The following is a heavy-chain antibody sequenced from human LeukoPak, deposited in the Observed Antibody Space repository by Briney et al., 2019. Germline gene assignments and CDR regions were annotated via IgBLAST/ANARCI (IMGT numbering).Heavy chain of an antibody. V-gene: IGHV1-2*02. CDR2: INPNSGGT. Sequence: ASVKVSCKASGYTFTGYYMHWVRQAPGQGLEWMGWINPNSGGTNYAQKFQGRVTMTRDTSISIAYMELSRLRSDDTAVYYCAREYYDSSGPSDYWGQGTLVTVSS. CDR1: GYTFTGYY. CDR3: AREYYDSSGPSDY. D-gene: IGHD3-22*01. J-gene: IGHJ4*02.